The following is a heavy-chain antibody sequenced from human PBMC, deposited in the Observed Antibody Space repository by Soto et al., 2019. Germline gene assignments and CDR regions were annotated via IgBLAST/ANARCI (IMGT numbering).Heavy chain of an antibody. CDR3: AVAGKGRITIFGVVIVPNYYYYGMDV. D-gene: IGHD3-3*01. V-gene: IGHV1-46*01. J-gene: IGHJ6*02. Sequence: ASVKVSCKASGYTFTSYYMHWVRQAPGQGLEWMGIINPSGGSTSYAQKFQGRVTMTRDTSTSTVYMELSSLRSEDTAVYYCAVAGKGRITIFGVVIVPNYYYYGMDVWGQGTTVTVSS. CDR1: GYTFTSYY. CDR2: INPSGGST.